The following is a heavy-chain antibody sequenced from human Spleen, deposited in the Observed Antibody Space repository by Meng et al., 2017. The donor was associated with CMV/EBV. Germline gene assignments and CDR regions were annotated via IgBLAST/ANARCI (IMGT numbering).Heavy chain of an antibody. Sequence: GESLKISCAASGFTFSGDAMHWVRQAPGKGLEWVALISSDGNNVYYADSVKGRFTISRDNSKNTLYLQMNSLRAEDTAVYYCANIAVPFDYWGQGTLVTVSS. CDR2: ISSDGNNV. CDR1: GFTFSGDA. D-gene: IGHD6-19*01. CDR3: ANIAVPFDY. V-gene: IGHV3-30*04. J-gene: IGHJ4*02.